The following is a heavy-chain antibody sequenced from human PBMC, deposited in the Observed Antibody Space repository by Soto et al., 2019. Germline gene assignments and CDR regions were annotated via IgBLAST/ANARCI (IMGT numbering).Heavy chain of an antibody. Sequence: PSETLSLTCTVSGGSISSGGYYWSWIRQHPGKGLEWIGYIYYSGSTYYNPSLKSRVTISVDTSKNQFSLKLSSVTAADTAVYYCARDSFSRYDFWSGYRPGYGMDVWGQGTTVTVSS. J-gene: IGHJ6*02. V-gene: IGHV4-31*03. CDR2: IYYSGST. CDR1: GGSISSGGYY. CDR3: ARDSFSRYDFWSGYRPGYGMDV. D-gene: IGHD3-3*01.